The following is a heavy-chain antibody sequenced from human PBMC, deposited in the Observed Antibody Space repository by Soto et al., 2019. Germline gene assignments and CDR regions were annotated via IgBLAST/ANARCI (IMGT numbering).Heavy chain of an antibody. CDR1: GGSISSYS. V-gene: IGHV4-59*01. D-gene: IGHD1-1*01. Sequence: QVQLQESGPGLVKPSETLSLTCTVSGGSISSYSWSWLRQPPGKGLEWLGYIYYSGSTNYNPSLNSRVTISVDTSTNHFSVELRYVTAADTAVYYCAIGTTTGTTFLLYYYYYYVDVWGKGTTVTVSS. J-gene: IGHJ6*03. CDR3: AIGTTTGTTFLLYYYYYYVDV. CDR2: IYYSGST.